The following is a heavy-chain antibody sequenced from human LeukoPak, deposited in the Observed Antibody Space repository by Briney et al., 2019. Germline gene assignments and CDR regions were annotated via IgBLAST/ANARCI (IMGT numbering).Heavy chain of an antibody. D-gene: IGHD2-2*01. CDR3: ARIPKAYVVPAASGLVDY. Sequence: SETLSLTCAVYGGSFSGYYWSWIRQPPGKGLEWIGEIDHSGSTNYNPSLKSRVTISVDTSKNQFSLKLSSVTAADTAVYYCARIPKAYVVPAASGLVDYWGQGTLVTVSS. CDR2: IDHSGST. V-gene: IGHV4-34*01. CDR1: GGSFSGYY. J-gene: IGHJ4*02.